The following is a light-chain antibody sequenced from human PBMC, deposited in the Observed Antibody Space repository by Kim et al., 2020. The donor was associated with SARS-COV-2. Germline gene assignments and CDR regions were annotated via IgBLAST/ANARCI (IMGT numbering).Light chain of an antibody. CDR1: QSVLYSSNNKNY. V-gene: IGKV4-1*01. CDR3: QQYYSTPYT. J-gene: IGKJ2*01. CDR2: WAS. Sequence: ATINCQSSQSVLYSSNNKNYLAWYQQKPGQPPKLLIYWASTRESGVPDRFSGSGSGTDFTLTISSLQAEDVAVYYCQQYYSTPYTFGQGTKLEI.